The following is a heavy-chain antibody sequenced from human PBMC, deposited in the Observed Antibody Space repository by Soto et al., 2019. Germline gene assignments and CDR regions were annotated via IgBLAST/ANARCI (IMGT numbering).Heavy chain of an antibody. CDR2: ISGYNGNT. V-gene: IGHV1-18*01. D-gene: IGHD7-27*01. J-gene: IGHJ6*03. CDR1: GYTFSSYG. CDR3: ARYELSFWGYHSYHMDV. Sequence: QVQLVQSGAEVRKPGATVKVSCKASGYTFSSYGINWVRQAPGQGLEWMGWISGYNGNTDYAQKVQNRVTMTTDTSTSTAYMELRSLISDDTAVYYCARYELSFWGYHSYHMDVWGRGTTIIVSS.